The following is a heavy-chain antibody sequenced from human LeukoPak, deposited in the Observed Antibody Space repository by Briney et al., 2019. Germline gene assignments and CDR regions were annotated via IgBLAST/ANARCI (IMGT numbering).Heavy chain of an antibody. CDR3: AKDISMVWGIIITGIDY. CDR2: ISVDGSNK. J-gene: IGHJ4*02. V-gene: IGHV3-30*18. CDR1: GFTFSSYG. Sequence: GGSLRLSCAASGFTFSSYGMHWVRQAPGKGLEWVAVISVDGSNKYYADSVKGRFTFSRDNSKNTLYLQMNSLRAEDTAVYYCAKDISMVWGIIITGIDYWGQGTLVTVSS. D-gene: IGHD3-10*01.